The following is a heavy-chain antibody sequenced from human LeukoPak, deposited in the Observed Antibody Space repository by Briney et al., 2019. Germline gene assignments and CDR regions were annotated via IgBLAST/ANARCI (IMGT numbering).Heavy chain of an antibody. CDR3: ARVSYVVWWFDP. J-gene: IGHJ5*02. D-gene: IGHD3-16*01. V-gene: IGHV4-39*07. CDR2: IYYSGST. Sequence: SETLSLTCTVSGGSISSSSYYWGWIRQPPGKGLEWIGSIYYSGSTYYNPSLKSRVTMSVDTSKNQFSLKLSSVTAADTAVYYCARVSYVVWWFDPWGQGTLVTVSS. CDR1: GGSISSSSYY.